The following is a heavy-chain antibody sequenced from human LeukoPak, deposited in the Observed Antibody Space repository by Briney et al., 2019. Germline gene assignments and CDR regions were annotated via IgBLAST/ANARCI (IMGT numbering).Heavy chain of an antibody. D-gene: IGHD3-9*01. CDR2: INPNSGGT. J-gene: IGHJ4*02. CDR3: ARDRDILTGSEYYFDY. V-gene: IGHV1-2*06. CDR1: GYTFTGYY. Sequence: ASVKVSCKASGYTFTGYYMHWVRQAPGQGLEWMGRINPNSGGTNYAQKFQGRVTMTRDTSISTAYMELSRLRSDDTAVYYCARDRDILTGSEYYFDYWGQGTLVTVSS.